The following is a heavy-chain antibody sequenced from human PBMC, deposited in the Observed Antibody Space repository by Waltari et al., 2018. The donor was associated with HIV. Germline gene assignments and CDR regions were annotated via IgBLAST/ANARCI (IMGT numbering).Heavy chain of an antibody. D-gene: IGHD3-16*01. CDR1: GYTFSDNY. V-gene: IGHV1-2*02. Sequence: QVQLVQSGAVVKKPGASVKVSCKTSGYTFSDNYIHWMRQAPGQGPEWMGWINPNSGGTNYAQRFQDRVTWTRDTHISTVFMDLSRLASDDTAVYYCARVPQGRLGELSTYYFDYWGQGSLVIVSS. J-gene: IGHJ4*02. CDR3: ARVPQGRLGELSTYYFDY. CDR2: INPNSGGT.